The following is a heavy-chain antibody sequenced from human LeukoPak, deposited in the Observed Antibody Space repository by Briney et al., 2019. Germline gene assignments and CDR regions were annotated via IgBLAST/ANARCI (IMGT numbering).Heavy chain of an antibody. D-gene: IGHD4-17*01. J-gene: IGHJ4*02. CDR2: IYTSGST. Sequence: PSETLSLTCTVSGDSISSGSYYWSWIRQPAGKGLEWIGRIYTSGSTNYNPSLKSRVTISVDTSKNQFSLKLSSVTAADTAVYYCARGPGRDYGDHYWGQGTLVTVSS. V-gene: IGHV4-61*02. CDR1: GDSISSGSYY. CDR3: ARGPGRDYGDHY.